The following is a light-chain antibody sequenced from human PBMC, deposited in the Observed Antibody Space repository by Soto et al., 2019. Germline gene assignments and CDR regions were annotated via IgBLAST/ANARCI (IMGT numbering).Light chain of an antibody. V-gene: IGKV3-20*01. CDR3: QQYGSSRT. CDR2: GAS. J-gene: IGKJ1*01. CDR1: QSVSSSY. Sequence: LTQSPAILSLSPGERATLSCRASQSVSSSYLAWYQQKPGQAPRLLIYGASSRATGIPDRFSGSGSGTDFTLTISRLEPEDFAVYYCQQYGSSRTFGQGTKVEIK.